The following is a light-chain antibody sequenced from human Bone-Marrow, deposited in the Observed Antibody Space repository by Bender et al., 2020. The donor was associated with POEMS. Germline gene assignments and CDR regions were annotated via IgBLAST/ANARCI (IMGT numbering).Light chain of an antibody. V-gene: IGLV2-14*03. Sequence: QSALTQPASVSGSPGQSITISCTGTSSDVGGYKFVSWYQQHPGKAPKLIIYDVSSRPSGISNRFSGSKSGNTASLTISGLQAVDEADYYCQSYDSSLSGWFFGGGTKLTVL. J-gene: IGLJ3*02. CDR3: QSYDSSLSGWF. CDR2: DVS. CDR1: SSDVGGYKF.